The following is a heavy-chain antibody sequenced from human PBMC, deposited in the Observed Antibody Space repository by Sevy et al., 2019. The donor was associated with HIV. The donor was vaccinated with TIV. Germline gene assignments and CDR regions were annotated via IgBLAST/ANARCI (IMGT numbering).Heavy chain of an antibody. Sequence: ASVKVSCKASGYTFTSYGISWVRQAPGQGLEWMGWISAYNGNTNYAQKLQGRVTMTTDTSTSTAYMELRSLRSDDTAVFYWASSRHYGGNFDYWGQGTLVTVSS. J-gene: IGHJ4*02. CDR1: GYTFTSYG. V-gene: IGHV1-18*01. CDR3: ASSRHYGGNFDY. D-gene: IGHD4-17*01. CDR2: ISAYNGNT.